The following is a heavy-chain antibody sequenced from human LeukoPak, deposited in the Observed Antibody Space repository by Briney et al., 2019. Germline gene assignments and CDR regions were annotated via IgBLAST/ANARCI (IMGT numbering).Heavy chain of an antibody. CDR1: GFTFSSYS. J-gene: IGHJ6*02. CDR2: IKQDGSEK. V-gene: IGHV3-7*01. D-gene: IGHD5-18*01. CDR3: ARSSVDTAMVTIVHYYYYGMDV. Sequence: PRGSLRLSCAASGFTFSSYSMNWVRQAPGKGLEWVANIKQDGSEKYYVDSVKGRFTISRDNAKNSLYLQMNSLRAEDTAVYYCARSSVDTAMVTIVHYYYYGMDVWGQGTTVTVSS.